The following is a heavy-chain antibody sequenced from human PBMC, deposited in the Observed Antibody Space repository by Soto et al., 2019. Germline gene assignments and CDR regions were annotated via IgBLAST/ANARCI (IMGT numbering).Heavy chain of an antibody. Sequence: GGSLRLSCAASGFTFSSYSMNWVRQAPGKGLEWVSYISSSSSTIYYADSVKGRFTISRDNAKNSLYLQMNSLRDEDTAVYYCARDITYYDFWSGYSRGSYYYYYGMDVWGQGTTVTVSS. CDR2: ISSSSSTI. CDR3: ARDITYYDFWSGYSRGSYYYYYGMDV. V-gene: IGHV3-48*02. D-gene: IGHD3-3*01. CDR1: GFTFSSYS. J-gene: IGHJ6*02.